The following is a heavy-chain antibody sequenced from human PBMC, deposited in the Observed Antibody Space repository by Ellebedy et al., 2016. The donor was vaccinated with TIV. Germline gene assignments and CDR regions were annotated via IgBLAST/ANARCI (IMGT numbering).Heavy chain of an antibody. CDR2: VSGSGISI. Sequence: PGGSLRLSCATSGFMFTSHSMNRVRQAPGKGLEWVSYVSGSGISIHYADPVRGRFTISRDNAKNLLYLQMNNLRDEDTAVYYCARSTFQQVVPFDYWGQGTLVTVSS. J-gene: IGHJ4*02. V-gene: IGHV3-48*02. CDR3: ARSTFQQVVPFDY. D-gene: IGHD6-13*01. CDR1: GFMFTSHS.